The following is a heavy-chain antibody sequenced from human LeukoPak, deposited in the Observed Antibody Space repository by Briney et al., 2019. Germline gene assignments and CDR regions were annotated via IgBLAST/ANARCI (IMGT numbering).Heavy chain of an antibody. CDR3: ASPAHYDVLTGYYSNYDY. D-gene: IGHD3-9*01. Sequence: PGGSLRLSCAASGFTFSSYSMNWVRQAPGKGLEWVSVIYSGGSTYYADSVKGRFTISRDNSKNTLYLQMNSLRAEDTAVYYCASPAHYDVLTGYYSNYDYWGQGTLVTVSS. V-gene: IGHV3-66*01. CDR1: GFTFSSYS. CDR2: IYSGGST. J-gene: IGHJ4*02.